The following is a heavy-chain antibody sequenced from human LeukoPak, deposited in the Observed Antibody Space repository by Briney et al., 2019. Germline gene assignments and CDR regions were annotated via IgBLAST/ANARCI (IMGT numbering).Heavy chain of an antibody. CDR3: ARGRGVLWFRELSVGASPGPLDY. CDR1: GWSFSSYY. Sequence: SETLSLTCAASGWSFSSYYWSWIRQPPGKGLEWIREINNSGSTNYNPSLKSRFTISVDKSKNQFSLKLSSVTAADTAVYYCARGRGVLWFRELSVGASPGPLDYWGQGTLVTVSS. J-gene: IGHJ4*02. CDR2: INNSGST. D-gene: IGHD3-10*01. V-gene: IGHV4-34*01.